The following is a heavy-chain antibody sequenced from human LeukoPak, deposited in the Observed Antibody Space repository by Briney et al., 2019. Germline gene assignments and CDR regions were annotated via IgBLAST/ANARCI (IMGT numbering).Heavy chain of an antibody. D-gene: IGHD6-6*01. Sequence: PGGSLRLSCAASGFTFSSCSMNWVRQAPGKGLEWVSSISSSSSYIYYADSVKGRFTISRDNAKNSLYLQMNSLRAEDTAVYYCARENEYSSSGYYYYYMDVWGKGTTVTVSS. J-gene: IGHJ6*03. CDR2: ISSSSSYI. V-gene: IGHV3-21*01. CDR3: ARENEYSSSGYYYYYMDV. CDR1: GFTFSSCS.